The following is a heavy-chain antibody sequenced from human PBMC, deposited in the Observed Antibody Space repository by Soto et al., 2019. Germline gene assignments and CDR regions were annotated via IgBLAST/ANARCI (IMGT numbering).Heavy chain of an antibody. CDR1: GYTFTNYW. V-gene: IGHV5-51*01. CDR3: AASIFYYGMDV. J-gene: IGHJ6*02. CDR2: IYPGDSDT. Sequence: PGESLKISCKGSGYTFTNYWICCFLQMPGKGLEWMGIIYPGDSDTKYNPSFQGQVTISADKSITTTYLRWTSLKASDTAIYYCAASIFYYGMDVWGQGTTVTSP.